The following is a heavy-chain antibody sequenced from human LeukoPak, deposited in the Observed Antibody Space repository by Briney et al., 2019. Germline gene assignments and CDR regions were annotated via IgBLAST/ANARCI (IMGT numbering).Heavy chain of an antibody. Sequence: SETLSLTCTVSGGSISSYYWSWIRQPAGKGLEWIGRIYTSGSTNYNSSLKSRVTMSVDTSKNQFSLKLSSVTAADTAVYYCAREQSEGLWSGYYIGLDYWGQGTLVTVSS. V-gene: IGHV4-4*07. CDR2: IYTSGST. CDR1: GGSISSYY. J-gene: IGHJ4*02. D-gene: IGHD3-3*01. CDR3: AREQSEGLWSGYYIGLDY.